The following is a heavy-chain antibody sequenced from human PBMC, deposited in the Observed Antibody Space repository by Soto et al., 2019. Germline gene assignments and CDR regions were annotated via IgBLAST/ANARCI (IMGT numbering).Heavy chain of an antibody. Sequence: AGESLKISCXGSGYSFTNYWIAWVRQMPGKGLEYMGIIYPADSDTRYSPSFQGQVTISADKSISTAYLQWSSLKASDTAIYYCARRDLTSSWFASDYWGQGTLVTVSS. V-gene: IGHV5-51*01. D-gene: IGHD6-13*01. CDR2: IYPADSDT. CDR3: ARRDLTSSWFASDY. J-gene: IGHJ4*02. CDR1: GYSFTNYW.